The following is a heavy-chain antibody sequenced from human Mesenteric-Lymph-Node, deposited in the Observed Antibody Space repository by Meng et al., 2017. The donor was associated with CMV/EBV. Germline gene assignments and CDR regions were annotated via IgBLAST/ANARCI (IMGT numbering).Heavy chain of an antibody. CDR3: ANSGSYRIPGVY. D-gene: IGHD1-26*01. V-gene: IGHV4-30-4*08. CDR1: GGSVSSGHNY. Sequence: SETLSLTCTVSGGSVSSGHNYWSWIRQPPGKGLEWIGYIYYSGSTYYNLSLKSRVTISEDTSKNQFSLNLRSVTAADTAVYFCANSGSYRIPGVYWGQGMLVTVSS. J-gene: IGHJ4*02. CDR2: IYYSGST.